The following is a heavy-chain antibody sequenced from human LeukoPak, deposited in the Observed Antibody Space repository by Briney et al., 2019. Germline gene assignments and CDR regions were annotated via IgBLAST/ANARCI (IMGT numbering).Heavy chain of an antibody. V-gene: IGHV3-48*03. J-gene: IGHJ3*02. Sequence: PGGSVRLSCAASGFTFSSYEMNWVSQAPGKGLEWVSYISSSGSTIYYADSVKGRFTISRDNAKNSLYLQMNSLRAEDTAVYYCARDCGGGSCYGPYDAFDIWGQGAIVSVSS. CDR3: ARDCGGGSCYGPYDAFDI. D-gene: IGHD2-15*01. CDR2: ISSSGSTI. CDR1: GFTFSSYE.